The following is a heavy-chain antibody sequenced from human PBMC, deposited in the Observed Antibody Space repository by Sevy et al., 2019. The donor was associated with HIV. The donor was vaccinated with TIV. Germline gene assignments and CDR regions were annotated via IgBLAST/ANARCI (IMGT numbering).Heavy chain of an antibody. D-gene: IGHD1-26*01. Sequence: GGSLRLSCAASGFTFSHYWMTWVRQAPGKGPEWAANIKGDGSEKYYVDSLRGRFTISRDNAKNSLYLQMNSLRGEDTALYYCARDCNSATCLWGLDVWGQGTTVTVSS. J-gene: IGHJ6*02. CDR2: IKGDGSEK. CDR3: ARDCNSATCLWGLDV. CDR1: GFTFSHYW. V-gene: IGHV3-7*03.